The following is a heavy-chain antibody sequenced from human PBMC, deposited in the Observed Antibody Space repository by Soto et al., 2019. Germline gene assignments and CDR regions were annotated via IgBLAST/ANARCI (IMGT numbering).Heavy chain of an antibody. J-gene: IGHJ4*02. CDR3: ATTSVGYCSSTSCLSFDY. V-gene: IGHV1-69*02. CDR2: IIPILGIA. Sequence: QVQLVQSGAEVKKPGSSVKVSCKASGGTFSSYTISWVRQAPGQGLEWMGRIIPILGIANYAQKFQGRVTITADKSTRPAHMEVSSLSSEDAAVDYCATTSVGYCSSTSCLSFDYWGQGTLVTVSS. CDR1: GGTFSSYT. D-gene: IGHD2-2*01.